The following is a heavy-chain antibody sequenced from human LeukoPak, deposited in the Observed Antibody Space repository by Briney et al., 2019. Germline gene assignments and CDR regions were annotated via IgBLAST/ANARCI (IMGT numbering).Heavy chain of an antibody. CDR3: ARDQGLGYSDY. V-gene: IGHV4-31*03. Sequence: SSQTLSLTCTVSGGSISSGGYYWSWIRQPPGKGLEWIGYIYYSGSTYYNPSLKSRVTISVDTSKNQFSLKLNSVTAADTAVYYCARDQGLGYSDYWGQGTLVTVSS. J-gene: IGHJ4*02. CDR2: IYYSGST. D-gene: IGHD2-15*01. CDR1: GGSISSGGYY.